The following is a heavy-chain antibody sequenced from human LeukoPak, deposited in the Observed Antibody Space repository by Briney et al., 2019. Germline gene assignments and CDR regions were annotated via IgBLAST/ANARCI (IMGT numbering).Heavy chain of an antibody. D-gene: IGHD3-22*01. CDR3: AKYYYDGDTYSFDY. V-gene: IGHV3-30-3*01. CDR2: ISYDGSNQ. CDR1: GFTFSSYA. Sequence: GRSLRLSCAASGFTFSSYAMHWVRQAPGKGLQWVAVISYDGSNQYYADSVKGRFTISRDNSKSTLYLQMNSLRAEDTALYYCAKYYYDGDTYSFDYWGQGTLVTVSS. J-gene: IGHJ4*02.